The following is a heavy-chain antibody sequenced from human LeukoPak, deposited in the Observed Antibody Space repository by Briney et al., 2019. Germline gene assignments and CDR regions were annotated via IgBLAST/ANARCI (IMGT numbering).Heavy chain of an antibody. D-gene: IGHD6-19*01. CDR3: ARDYSSGWFGKGAY. V-gene: IGHV3-21*06. CDR1: GFTFRSYT. J-gene: IGHJ4*02. Sequence: GGSLRLSCSGSGFTFRSYTMTWVRQAPGKGLEWVSSIDGDGTLKYYADSLKGRFTISRDNANNSVYLQMKSLTADDSGLNFCARDYSSGWFGKGAYWGQGTRVLVSS. CDR2: IDGDGTLK.